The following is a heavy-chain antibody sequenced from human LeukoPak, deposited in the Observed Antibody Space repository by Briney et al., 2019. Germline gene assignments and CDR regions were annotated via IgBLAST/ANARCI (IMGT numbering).Heavy chain of an antibody. J-gene: IGHJ6*02. Sequence: GGSLRLSCAASGFTFSNAWMSWVRQAPGKGLEWVGRIKSKTDGGTTDYAAPVKGRFTISRDDSKNTLYLQMNSLKTEDTAVYYCTTDTDYGGVYYYGMDVWGQGTTVTVSS. CDR2: IKSKTDGGTT. CDR3: TTDTDYGGVYYYGMDV. CDR1: GFTFSNAW. V-gene: IGHV3-15*01. D-gene: IGHD4-23*01.